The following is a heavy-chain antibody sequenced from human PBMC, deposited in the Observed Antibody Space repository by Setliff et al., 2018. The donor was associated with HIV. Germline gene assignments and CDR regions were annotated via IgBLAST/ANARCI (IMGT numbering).Heavy chain of an antibody. V-gene: IGHV1-2*02. CDR3: ARGGDDYGPGTWTFDY. CDR2: INGNSGGT. J-gene: IGHJ4*02. D-gene: IGHD3-10*01. CDR1: GYTFTGFY. Sequence: ASVKVSCKASGYTFTGFYVHWVRQAPGQGLEWMGWINGNSGGTNYAQKFQGRVTITRDTSTNTAYMELTRLTSDDTAVYSRARGGDDYGPGTWTFDYWGQGTLVTAPQ.